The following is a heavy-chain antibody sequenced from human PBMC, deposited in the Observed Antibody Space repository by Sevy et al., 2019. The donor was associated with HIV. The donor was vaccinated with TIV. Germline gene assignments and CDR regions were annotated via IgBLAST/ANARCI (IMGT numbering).Heavy chain of an antibody. CDR2: IIPIFGTA. J-gene: IGHJ3*02. CDR1: GGTFSSYA. D-gene: IGHD6-6*01. Sequence: ASVKVSCKASGGTFSSYAISWVRQAPGQGLEWMGGIIPIFGTANYAQKFQGRVTITADESTSTAYMELSSLRSEDTAVYYCALRIKEGIAARKGAFDIWGQGTMVTVSS. CDR3: ALRIKEGIAARKGAFDI. V-gene: IGHV1-69*13.